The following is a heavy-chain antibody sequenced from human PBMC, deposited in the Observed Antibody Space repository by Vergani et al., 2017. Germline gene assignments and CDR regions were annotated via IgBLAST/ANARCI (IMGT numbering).Heavy chain of an antibody. CDR1: GFSLSTSGMC. J-gene: IGHJ3*02. Sequence: QVTLRESGPALVKPTQTLTLTCTFSGFSLSTSGMCVSWIRQPPGKALEWLARIDWDDDKYYSTSLKTRLTISKDTSKNQVVLTMTNMDPVDTATYYCARIRAYYYDSSGYYYYAFDIWGQGTMVTVSS. CDR3: ARIRAYYYDSSGYYYYAFDI. CDR2: IDWDDDK. D-gene: IGHD3-22*01. V-gene: IGHV2-70*15.